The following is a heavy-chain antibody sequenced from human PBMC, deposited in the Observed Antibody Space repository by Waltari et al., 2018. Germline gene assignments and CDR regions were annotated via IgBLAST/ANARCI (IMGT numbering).Heavy chain of an antibody. D-gene: IGHD6-19*01. V-gene: IGHV3-23*01. CDR3: AKDLRYSSGWAYELDY. CDR2: ISGSGGST. J-gene: IGHJ4*02. CDR1: GFTFSSYA. Sequence: EVQLLESGGGLVQPGGSLRLSCAASGFTFSSYAMSWVRQAPGKGLEWVSAISGSGGSTYYADSVKGRFTISRDNSKNTLYLQMNSLRAEDTAVYYCAKDLRYSSGWAYELDYWGQGTLVTVSS.